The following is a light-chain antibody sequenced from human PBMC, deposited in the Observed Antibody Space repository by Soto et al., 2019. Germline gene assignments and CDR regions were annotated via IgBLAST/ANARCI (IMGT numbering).Light chain of an antibody. CDR1: QSVSSNY. CDR2: GAS. CDR3: QQFGNSLPWT. V-gene: IGKV3-20*01. Sequence: EIVLTQSPGTLSLSPGERATLSCRASQSVSSNYLAWYQQKPGQAPRLLIYGASSRAAGFPDRFSGSGSGTDFALTISRLEPEDFAVYYCQQFGNSLPWTFGQGTKVDI. J-gene: IGKJ1*01.